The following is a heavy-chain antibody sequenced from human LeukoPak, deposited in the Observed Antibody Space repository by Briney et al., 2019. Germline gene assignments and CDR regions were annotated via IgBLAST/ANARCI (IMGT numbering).Heavy chain of an antibody. CDR1: GFTFSSYE. J-gene: IGHJ4*02. Sequence: PGGSLRLSCAASGFTFSSYEMNWVRQAPGEGLVWVSRIRSDGSDTRYAESVKGRFTISRDNAKNTLYLQMNSLRAEDTAVYYCARDWFHAIDYWGQGTPVTVSS. CDR3: ARDWFHAIDY. D-gene: IGHD2/OR15-2a*01. V-gene: IGHV3-74*01. CDR2: IRSDGSDT.